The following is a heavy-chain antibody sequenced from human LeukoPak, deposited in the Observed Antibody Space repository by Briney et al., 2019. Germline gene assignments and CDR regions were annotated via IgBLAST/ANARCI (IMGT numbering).Heavy chain of an antibody. CDR1: GFTFSSYE. V-gene: IGHV3-48*03. Sequence: PGGSRRLSCAASGFTFSSYEMNWVRQAPGKGLEWVSYISSSGSTIYYEDSVKGRFTISRDNAKNSLYLQMNSLRAEDTAVYYCARDSYSSGWYLVFDYWGQGTLVTVSS. J-gene: IGHJ4*02. CDR3: ARDSYSSGWYLVFDY. D-gene: IGHD6-19*01. CDR2: ISSSGSTI.